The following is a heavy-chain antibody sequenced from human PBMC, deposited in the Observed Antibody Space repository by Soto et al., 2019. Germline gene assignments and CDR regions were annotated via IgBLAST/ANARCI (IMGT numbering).Heavy chain of an antibody. CDR2: ITWNGVTM. Sequence: VSLVESGGGLGQPGGSLRLSCSVSGFTFDDYAFHWVRQAPGKGLEWVSGITWNGVTMGYADSVRGRFTISRDSAKSSLYLQMNSLRPEDTALYYCARSGLYCPTGRCFHYYYYMDVWGRGTTVTVSS. V-gene: IGHV3-9*01. CDR3: ARSGLYCPTGRCFHYYYYMDV. CDR1: GFTFDDYA. D-gene: IGHD2-15*01. J-gene: IGHJ6*03.